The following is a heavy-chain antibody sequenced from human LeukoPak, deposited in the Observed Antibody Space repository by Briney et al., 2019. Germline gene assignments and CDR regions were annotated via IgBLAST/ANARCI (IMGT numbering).Heavy chain of an antibody. CDR3: AKSDFWSGYFYYYYMDV. D-gene: IGHD3-3*01. CDR2: IWYDGSNK. Sequence: PAGRSLRLSCAASGFTFSSYGMHWVRQAPGKGLEWVAVIWYDGSNKYYADSVKGRFTISRDNSKNTLYLQMNSLRAEDTAVYYCAKSDFWSGYFYYYYMDVWGKGTTVTVPS. V-gene: IGHV3-33*06. J-gene: IGHJ6*03. CDR1: GFTFSSYG.